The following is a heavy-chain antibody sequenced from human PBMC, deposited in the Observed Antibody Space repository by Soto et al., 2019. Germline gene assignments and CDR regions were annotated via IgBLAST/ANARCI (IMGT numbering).Heavy chain of an antibody. CDR2: INHSGST. CDR1: GGSFSGYY. V-gene: IGHV4-34*01. J-gene: IGHJ6*03. Sequence: SETLSLTCAVCGGSFSGYYWSWIRQPPGKGLEWIGEINHSGSTNYNPSLKSRVTISVDTSKNQFSLKLSSVTAADTAVYYCARGPWGSGSYYYYYYMDVWGKGTTVTVSS. CDR3: ARGPWGSGSYYYYYYMDV. D-gene: IGHD3-10*01.